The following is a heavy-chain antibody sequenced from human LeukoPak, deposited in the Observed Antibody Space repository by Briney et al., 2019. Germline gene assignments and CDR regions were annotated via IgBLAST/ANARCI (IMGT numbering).Heavy chain of an antibody. D-gene: IGHD6-13*01. Sequence: GGSLRLSCAASGFTFRNYWMGWVRQVPGKGLEWVVNINEGGNEKNYVDSVKGRFTASRDNAQNSLYLQMNSLRVEDTAVYYCARHPNSNWDYWGQGTLVTVSS. J-gene: IGHJ4*02. CDR1: GFTFRNYW. CDR3: ARHPNSNWDY. V-gene: IGHV3-7*03. CDR2: INEGGNEK.